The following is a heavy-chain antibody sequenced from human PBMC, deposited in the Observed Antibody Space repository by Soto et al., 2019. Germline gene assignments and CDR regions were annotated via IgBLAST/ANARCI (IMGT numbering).Heavy chain of an antibody. D-gene: IGHD3-10*01. V-gene: IGHV1-69*06. Sequence: SVKVSCTASGGPFISYAIIWVRQSPGQGLEWMGGIIPIFGTANYAQKFQGRVTITADKSTSTAYMELSSLRSEDTAVYYCAREKEGFNNYNAYYYYGMDVWGQGTTVTVSS. CDR2: IIPIFGTA. CDR1: GGPFISYA. CDR3: AREKEGFNNYNAYYYYGMDV. J-gene: IGHJ6*02.